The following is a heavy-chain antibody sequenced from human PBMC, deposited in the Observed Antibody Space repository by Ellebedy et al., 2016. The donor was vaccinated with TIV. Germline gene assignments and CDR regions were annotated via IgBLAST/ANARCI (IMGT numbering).Heavy chain of an antibody. D-gene: IGHD3-10*01. Sequence: MPSETLSLTCTVSGGSISSGDYYWSWIRQHPGKGLEWIGFIYDSGNTYYNPSLKSLLTISVDTSKNQFSLKLSSVTAADTALYYCAAGYYYGSGSYLKPDAFDIWGQGTMVTVSS. CDR3: AAGYYYGSGSYLKPDAFDI. V-gene: IGHV4-31*01. CDR1: GGSISSGDYY. CDR2: IYDSGNT. J-gene: IGHJ3*02.